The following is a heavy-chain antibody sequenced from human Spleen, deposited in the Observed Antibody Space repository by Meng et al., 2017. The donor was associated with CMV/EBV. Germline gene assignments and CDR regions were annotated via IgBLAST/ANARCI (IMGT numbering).Heavy chain of an antibody. Sequence: GGSLRLSCVASGFTFNSYSMNWGRQTPGKGLEWVSHISHSGLSIYYAASVEGRSSISRDSAKNSLSLHMNSLRAEDTAVYFCARGSRAFDLWGQGTMVTVSS. CDR1: GFTFNSYS. J-gene: IGHJ3*01. CDR3: ARGSRAFDL. D-gene: IGHD3-10*01. CDR2: ISHSGLSI. V-gene: IGHV3-48*03.